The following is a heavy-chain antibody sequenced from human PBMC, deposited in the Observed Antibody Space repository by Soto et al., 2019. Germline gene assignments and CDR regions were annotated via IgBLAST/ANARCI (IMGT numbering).Heavy chain of an antibody. CDR3: VRDRVGGSFDI. D-gene: IGHD1-26*01. J-gene: IGHJ3*02. CDR2: INNNSKTI. V-gene: IGHV3-48*02. Sequence: EVQLVASGGGLVQPGGSLSLSCAASGFTFNTYSMNWVRQAPGKGLEWVSFINNNSKTIYYADSVKGRFTISRDNAKNSLYLQMHSLRDDDTAVYSCVRDRVGGSFDIWGQGTMVTVSS. CDR1: GFTFNTYS.